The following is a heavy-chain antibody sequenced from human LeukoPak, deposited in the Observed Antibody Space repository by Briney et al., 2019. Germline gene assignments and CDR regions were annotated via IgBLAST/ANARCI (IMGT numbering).Heavy chain of an antibody. CDR1: GSTFGDYP. CDR3: TRDILSGSGSYSTDS. Sequence: GGSLRLSCTASGSTFGDYPMSWVRQAPGKGLEWVGIIRSKTYGGTTEYAASVKGRFTISRDDSKSIAYLQMNSLKTEDTAMYYCTRDILSGSGSYSTDSWGQGTLVTVSS. CDR2: IRSKTYGGTT. V-gene: IGHV3-49*04. D-gene: IGHD3-10*01. J-gene: IGHJ4*02.